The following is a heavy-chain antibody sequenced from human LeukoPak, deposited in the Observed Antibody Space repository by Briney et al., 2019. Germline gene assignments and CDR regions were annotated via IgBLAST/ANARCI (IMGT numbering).Heavy chain of an antibody. CDR1: GFTVSSNY. D-gene: IGHD3-22*01. CDR3: ARHYSDSSGYYFYFDS. CDR2: IYSGGST. Sequence: GGSLRLSCAVSGFTVSSNYMSWVRQAPGKGLEWVTVIYSGGSTYYADSVKGRFTISRDDSKNTLYLQMNSLRAEDTAVYFRARHYSDSSGYYFYFDSWGQGTLVTVSS. V-gene: IGHV3-53*01. J-gene: IGHJ4*02.